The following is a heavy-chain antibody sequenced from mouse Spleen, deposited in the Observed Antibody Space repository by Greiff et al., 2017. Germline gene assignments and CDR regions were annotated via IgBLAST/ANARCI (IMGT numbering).Heavy chain of an antibody. CDR3: ARVCYYSNLYYYAMDY. V-gene: IGHV1-55*01. D-gene: IGHD2-5*01. CDR1: GYTFTSYW. J-gene: IGHJ4*01. Sequence: VKLQQPGAELVKPGASVKMSCKASGYTFTSYWITWVKQRPGQGLEWIGDIYPGSGSTNYNEKFKSKATLTVDTSSSTAYMQLSSLTSEDSAVYYCARVCYYSNLYYYAMDYWGQGTSVTVSS. CDR2: IYPGSGST.